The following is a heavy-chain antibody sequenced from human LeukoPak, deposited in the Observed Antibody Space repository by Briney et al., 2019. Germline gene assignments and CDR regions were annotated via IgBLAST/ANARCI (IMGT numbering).Heavy chain of an antibody. CDR3: ARDPGYDILTGYYLIGY. J-gene: IGHJ4*02. V-gene: IGHV1-18*01. Sequence: ASVKVSCKASGYTFTSYGISWVRQAPGQGLEWMGWISAYNGNTNYAQKLQGRVTMTTDTSTSTAYMELRSLRSDDTAVYYCARDPGYDILTGYYLIGYWGQGTLVTVSS. D-gene: IGHD3-9*01. CDR2: ISAYNGNT. CDR1: GYTFTSYG.